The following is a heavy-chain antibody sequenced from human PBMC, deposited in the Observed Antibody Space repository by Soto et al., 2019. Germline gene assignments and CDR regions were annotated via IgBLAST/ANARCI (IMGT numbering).Heavy chain of an antibody. CDR2: ISSSSSYI. D-gene: IGHD4-17*01. CDR3: ARDIRLDYGDHPPYFDY. V-gene: IGHV3-21*01. Sequence: LRLSCAASGFTFSSYSMNWVRQAPGKGLEWVSSISSSSSYIYYADSVKGRFTISRDNAKNSLYLQMNSLRAEDTAVYYCARDIRLDYGDHPPYFDYWGQGTLVTVSS. J-gene: IGHJ4*02. CDR1: GFTFSSYS.